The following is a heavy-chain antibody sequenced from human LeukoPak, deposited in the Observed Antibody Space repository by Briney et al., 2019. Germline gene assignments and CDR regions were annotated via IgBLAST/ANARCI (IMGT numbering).Heavy chain of an antibody. V-gene: IGHV3-23*01. CDR3: AKDYDYVWGSYHYYGMDV. CDR2: ISGGGGST. Sequence: GSLRLSCAASGFTFSSYSMSWVRQAPGKGLEWVSAISGGGGSTYYADSVKGRFTISRDNSKNTLYLQMNSLRAEDTAVYYCAKDYDYVWGSYHYYGMDVWGQGTTVTVSS. J-gene: IGHJ6*02. D-gene: IGHD3-16*02. CDR1: GFTFSSYS.